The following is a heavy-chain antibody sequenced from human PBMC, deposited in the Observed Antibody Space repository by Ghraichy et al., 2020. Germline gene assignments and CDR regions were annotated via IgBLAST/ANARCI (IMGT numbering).Heavy chain of an antibody. J-gene: IGHJ4*02. Sequence: SETLSLTCTVSGGSISSYYWSWIRQPPGKGLEWIGYIYYSGSTNYNPYLKSRVTISVDTSKNQFSLKLSSVTAADTAVYYCAREATWFGELNYFDYWGQGTLVTVSS. CDR1: GGSISSYY. V-gene: IGHV4-59*01. D-gene: IGHD3-10*01. CDR3: AREATWFGELNYFDY. CDR2: IYYSGST.